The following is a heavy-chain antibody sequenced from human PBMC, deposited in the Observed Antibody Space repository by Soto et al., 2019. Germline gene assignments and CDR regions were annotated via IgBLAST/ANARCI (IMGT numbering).Heavy chain of an antibody. V-gene: IGHV3-23*01. CDR3: AKGGNWNYYGMDV. Sequence: GGSLRLSGAASRFTFLSYAMRGVRQSPGKGLDGVSAIGGSGGSTYYADSVKGRFTIARDNSKNTLYLQMNSLRAEDTAVYYCAKGGNWNYYGMDVWGQGTTVTVSS. CDR2: IGGSGGST. D-gene: IGHD1-20*01. CDR1: RFTFLSYA. J-gene: IGHJ6*02.